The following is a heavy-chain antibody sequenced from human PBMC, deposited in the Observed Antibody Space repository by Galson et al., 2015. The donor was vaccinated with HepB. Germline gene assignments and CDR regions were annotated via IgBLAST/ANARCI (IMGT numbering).Heavy chain of an antibody. J-gene: IGHJ5*02. V-gene: IGHV4-30-4*01. CDR3: ARVDTAMVPSNNGFDP. CDR1: GGSISSGDYY. CDR2: IYYSGST. D-gene: IGHD5-18*01. Sequence: TLSLTCTVSGGSISSGDYYWSWIRQPPGKGLEWIGYIYYSGSTYYNPSLKSRVTISVDTSKNQFSLKLGSVTAADTAVYYCARVDTAMVPSNNGFDPWGQGTLVTVSS.